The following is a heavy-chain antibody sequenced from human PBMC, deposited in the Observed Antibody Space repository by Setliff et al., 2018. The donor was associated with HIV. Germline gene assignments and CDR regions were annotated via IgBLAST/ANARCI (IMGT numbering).Heavy chain of an antibody. CDR1: GYTFTSCF. CDR2: INPSDGSA. J-gene: IGHJ4*02. D-gene: IGHD3-22*01. CDR3: AREDYYDSSGYRMGNALDY. V-gene: IGHV1-46*01. Sequence: ASVKVSCKASGYTFTSCFLHWVRQAPGQGLEYMGIINPSDGSADYVEKFQDRVTITRDTSTSTVYMELSSLRSEDTAVYYCAREDYYDSSGYRMGNALDYWGQGTLVTVSS.